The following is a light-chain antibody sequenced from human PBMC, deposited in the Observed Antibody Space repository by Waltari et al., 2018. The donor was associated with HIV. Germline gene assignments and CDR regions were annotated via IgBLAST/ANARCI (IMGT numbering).Light chain of an antibody. J-gene: IGKJ4*01. CDR2: WAS. Sequence: DIVMTQSPDSLAVSLGETVSINCKSSRTVLYHSDHKNYLAWYQHKPGQAPRVLISWASTRAVMVPSSIPALGVPERFSGSGSGTNFSLTISGLQEDDVAIYYCQQYFSLPPTFGGGTRVERK. V-gene: IGKV4-1*01. CDR1: RTVLYHSDHKNY. CDR3: QQYFSLPPT.